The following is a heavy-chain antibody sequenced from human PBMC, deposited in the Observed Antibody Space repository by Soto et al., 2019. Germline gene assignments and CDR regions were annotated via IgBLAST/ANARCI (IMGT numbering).Heavy chain of an antibody. Sequence: GSGPTLVNPTQTLTLTCNFSDFSLTTRGVGVGWIRQPPGKALEWVALIYLNDYQRYNPSLKRRLTVTKDTSKNHVVLTMTNVDPLDTATYYCTHRSPAYGHDFWGPGTLVTVSS. D-gene: IGHD3-10*01. CDR3: THRSPAYGHDF. CDR1: DFSLTTRGVG. V-gene: IGHV2-5*01. J-gene: IGHJ4*02. CDR2: IYLNDYQ.